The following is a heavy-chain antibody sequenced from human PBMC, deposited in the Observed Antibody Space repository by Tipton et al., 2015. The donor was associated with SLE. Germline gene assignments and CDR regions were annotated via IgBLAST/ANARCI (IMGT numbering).Heavy chain of an antibody. CDR3: ASHHYNDSSGYYYVFDY. V-gene: IGHV3-30*04. J-gene: IGHJ4*02. CDR2: ISYDGSNK. CDR1: GFTFGSYA. Sequence: SLRLSCAASGFTFGSYAMHWVRQAPGKGLEWVAVISYDGSNKYYAYSVKGRVTISRDNSKNTLYMQMNILRVEDTAVYYYASHHYNDSSGYYYVFDYWGQGTLVTVSS. D-gene: IGHD3-22*01.